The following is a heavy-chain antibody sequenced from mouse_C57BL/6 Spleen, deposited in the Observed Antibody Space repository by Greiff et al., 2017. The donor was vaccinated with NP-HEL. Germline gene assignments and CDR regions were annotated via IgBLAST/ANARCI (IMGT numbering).Heavy chain of an antibody. V-gene: IGHV1-61*01. Sequence: QVQLQQPGAELVRPGSSVKLSCKASGYTFTSYWMDWVKQRPGQGLEWIGNIYPSDSETHYNQKFKDKATLTVDKSSSTAYMQLSSLTSEDSAVYYCAVITTGVANTLFDYWGEGTTLTVSS. D-gene: IGHD1-1*01. J-gene: IGHJ2*01. CDR3: AVITTGVANTLFDY. CDR1: GYTFTSYW. CDR2: IYPSDSET.